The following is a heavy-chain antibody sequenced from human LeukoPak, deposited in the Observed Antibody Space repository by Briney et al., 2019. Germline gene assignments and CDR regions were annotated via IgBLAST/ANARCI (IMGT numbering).Heavy chain of an antibody. J-gene: IGHJ4*02. Sequence: GASVKVSCKASGYTFTSYGISWVRQAPGQGLEWMGTIYPRDGSTSYAQKLQGRVTVTRDTSTSTVHMELSGLRSEDTAVYYCARDQEGFDYWGQGTLVTVSS. CDR1: GYTFTSYG. CDR2: IYPRDGST. CDR3: ARDQEGFDY. V-gene: IGHV1-46*01.